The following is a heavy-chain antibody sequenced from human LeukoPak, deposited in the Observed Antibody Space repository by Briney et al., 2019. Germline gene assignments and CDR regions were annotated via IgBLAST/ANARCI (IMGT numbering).Heavy chain of an antibody. CDR2: ISYDGGNK. CDR1: GFTFSSYA. D-gene: IGHD1-26*01. CDR3: ARALYSGSYYVPIDS. Sequence: PGGSLRLSCAASGFTFSSYAMHWVRQAPGKGLEWVAIISYDGGNKYYSDSVKGRFTISRDNSKNTLYLHMNSLKTEDTAVYYSARALYSGSYYVPIDSWGQGTLVTVSS. J-gene: IGHJ4*02. V-gene: IGHV3-30-3*01.